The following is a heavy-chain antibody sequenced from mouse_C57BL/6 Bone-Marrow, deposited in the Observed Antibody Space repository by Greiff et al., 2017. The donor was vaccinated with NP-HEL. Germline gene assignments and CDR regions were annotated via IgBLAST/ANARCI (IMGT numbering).Heavy chain of an antibody. V-gene: IGHV1-64*01. CDR3: SRVYYYVNDRVYARDY. Sequence: QVQLQQSGAELVKPGASVKLSCKASGYTFTSYWMHWVKQRPGKGLEWIGMIHPNSGSTNYNEKFKSKATMTVDKSSSTSYMQLSSLTSVDSVIYYCSRVYYYVNDRVYARDYWGQGTSVTVSS. J-gene: IGHJ4*01. D-gene: IGHD2-2*01. CDR1: GYTFTSYW. CDR2: IHPNSGST.